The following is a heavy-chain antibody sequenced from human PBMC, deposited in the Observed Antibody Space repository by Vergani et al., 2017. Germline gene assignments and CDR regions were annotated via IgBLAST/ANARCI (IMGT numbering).Heavy chain of an antibody. CDR1: GFALNRHA. V-gene: IGHV3-33*08. D-gene: IGHD5-24*01. Sequence: QLVESGGGWVQPGGSLRLSCVVSGFALNRHAMYWVRQAPGKGLEWVSMTWYEGNNNYYADSVKGRFTISKDISKNTLYLQMNSLRGDDTAVYYCARETRDTPSSLDYWGQGTLVTVSS. CDR2: TWYEGNNN. J-gene: IGHJ4*02. CDR3: ARETRDTPSSLDY.